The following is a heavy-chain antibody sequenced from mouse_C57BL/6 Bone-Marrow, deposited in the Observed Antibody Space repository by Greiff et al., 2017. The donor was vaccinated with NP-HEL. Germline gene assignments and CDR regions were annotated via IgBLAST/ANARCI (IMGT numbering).Heavy chain of an antibody. Sequence: VQLQQSGPELVKPGASVKISCKASGYTFTDYYMNWVKQSHGKSLEWIGDINPNNGGTSYNQKFKGKATLTVDKSSSTAYMELRSLTSEDSAVYYCARRGRLLSYAMDYWGQGTSVTVSS. CDR1: GYTFTDYY. V-gene: IGHV1-26*01. J-gene: IGHJ4*01. CDR3: ARRGRLLSYAMDY. D-gene: IGHD2-12*01. CDR2: INPNNGGT.